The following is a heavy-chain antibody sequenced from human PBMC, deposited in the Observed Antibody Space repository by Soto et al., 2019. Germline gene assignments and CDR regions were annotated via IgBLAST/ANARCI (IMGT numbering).Heavy chain of an antibody. CDR1: GGTFSSYT. D-gene: IGHD3-3*01. V-gene: IGHV1-69*08. J-gene: IGHJ3*01. CDR3: ARDRPPGFGVVTNDAFDV. Sequence: QVQLVQSGAEVKKPGSSVKVSCKASGGTFSSYTISWVRQAPGHGLEWMGRIIPILGIANYAQKFQGRVTITADKSTSTAYMELSSLRSEDTAVYYWARDRPPGFGVVTNDAFDVWGQGTMVTVSS. CDR2: IIPILGIA.